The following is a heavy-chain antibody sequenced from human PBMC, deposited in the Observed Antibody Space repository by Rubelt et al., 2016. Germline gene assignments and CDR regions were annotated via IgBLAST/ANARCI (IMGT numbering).Heavy chain of an antibody. Sequence: ISVDTSKNQFSLKLSSVTAADTAVYYCARLRYDYVPPMDVWGQGTTVTVSS. CDR3: ARLRYDYVPPMDV. D-gene: IGHD3-16*01. J-gene: IGHJ6*02. V-gene: IGHV4-39*01.